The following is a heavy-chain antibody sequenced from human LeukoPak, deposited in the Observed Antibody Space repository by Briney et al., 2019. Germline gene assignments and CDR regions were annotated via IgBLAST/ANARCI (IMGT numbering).Heavy chain of an antibody. CDR2: IYYSGST. V-gene: IGHV4-31*03. Sequence: PSETLSLTCTVSGGSISSGGYYWSWIRQHPGKGLEWIGYIYYSGSTYYNPSLKSRVTISVDTSKNQSSLKLSSVTAADTAVYYCARDEYGDEGLVYWGQGTLVTVSS. CDR3: ARDEYGDEGLVY. D-gene: IGHD4-17*01. J-gene: IGHJ4*02. CDR1: GGSISSGGYY.